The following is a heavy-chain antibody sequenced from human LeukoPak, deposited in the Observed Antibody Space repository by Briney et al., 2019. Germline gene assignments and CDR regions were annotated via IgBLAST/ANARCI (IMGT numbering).Heavy chain of an antibody. D-gene: IGHD4-17*01. CDR3: ARDRTVTTREGAFDI. Sequence: PGGSLRLSCAASGFTFSDYYMSWVRQAPGKGLEWVSYISSSSSYTNYADSVKGRFTISRDNAKNSLYLKMNRLRGEDTAVYYCARDRTVTTREGAFDIWGQRTTVSASS. CDR1: GFTFSDYY. J-gene: IGHJ3*02. CDR2: ISSSSSYT. V-gene: IGHV3-11*06.